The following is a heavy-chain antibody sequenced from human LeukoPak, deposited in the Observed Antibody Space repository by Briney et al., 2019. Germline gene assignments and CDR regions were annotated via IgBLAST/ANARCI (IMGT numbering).Heavy chain of an antibody. CDR1: GFTFSSYA. CDR2: ISGSGSST. CDR3: AKGTGYGGNSVPDY. V-gene: IGHV3-23*01. Sequence: PGGSLRLSCAASGFTFSSYAMSWVRQAPGKGLEWVSTISGSGSSTYYPDSVKGRFTIFRDNSKNTLYLQMNSLRAEDTAEYYCAKGTGYGGNSVPDYWGQGTLVTVSS. D-gene: IGHD4-23*01. J-gene: IGHJ4*02.